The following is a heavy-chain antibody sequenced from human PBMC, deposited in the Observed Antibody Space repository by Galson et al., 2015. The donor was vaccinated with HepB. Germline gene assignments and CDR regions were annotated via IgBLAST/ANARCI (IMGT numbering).Heavy chain of an antibody. D-gene: IGHD3-10*01. CDR3: IRGTGGSGG. V-gene: IGHV3-74*01. CDR2: INSDGRST. J-gene: IGHJ1*01. Sequence: SLRLSCAASGFTFSSNWMHWVRQAPGKGLVWVSRINSDGRSTSYADSVKGRFTISRDNAKNTLFLQMNSLRVEDTAVYYCIRGTGGSGGWGQGTLVTVSS. CDR1: GFTFSSNW.